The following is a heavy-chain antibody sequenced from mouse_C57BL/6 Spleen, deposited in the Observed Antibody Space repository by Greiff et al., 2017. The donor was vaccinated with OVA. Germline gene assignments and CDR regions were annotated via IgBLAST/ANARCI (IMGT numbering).Heavy chain of an antibody. V-gene: IGHV1-69*01. CDR2: IDPSDSYT. D-gene: IGHD1-1*01. Sequence: QVQLQQPGAELVMPGASVKLSCKASGYTFTSYWMHWVKQRPGQGLEWIGKIDPSDSYTNYNQKFKSKSTFTVDKSSSTAYMQLSSLTSEDSAVYDCARAGYYGSSSDDWGQGTTLTVSS. CDR3: ARAGYYGSSSDD. J-gene: IGHJ2*01. CDR1: GYTFTSYW.